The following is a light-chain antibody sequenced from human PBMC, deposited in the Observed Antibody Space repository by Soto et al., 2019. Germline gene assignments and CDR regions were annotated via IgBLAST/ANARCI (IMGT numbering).Light chain of an antibody. CDR3: HQCDTSPFT. CDR1: QTVSSSY. CDR2: GAS. J-gene: IGKJ4*01. V-gene: IGKV3-20*01. Sequence: EIVLTQSPGTLSLSPGERATLSCRASQTVSSSYLAWYQQKPGQAPRLLIYGASSRATGIPDRFSGSGSGTDFPLTISRLEPEDFAVFYCHQCDTSPFTFGGGTKVEIK.